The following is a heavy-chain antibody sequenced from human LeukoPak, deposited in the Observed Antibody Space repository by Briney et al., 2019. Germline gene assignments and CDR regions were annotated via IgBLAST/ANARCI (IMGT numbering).Heavy chain of an antibody. J-gene: IGHJ4*02. CDR3: ARGMGRSWPLDN. CDR2: VYPSGTT. CDR1: GLTVANDY. V-gene: IGHV3-53*01. Sequence: GGSLRLSCAASGLTVANDYMCWVRQAPGKGLEWVSVVYPSGTTYYADSVKGRFTISRDNSKNTLCLQMNSLRAEDTAVYYCARGMGRSWPLDNWGQGTLVTVSS. D-gene: IGHD6-13*01.